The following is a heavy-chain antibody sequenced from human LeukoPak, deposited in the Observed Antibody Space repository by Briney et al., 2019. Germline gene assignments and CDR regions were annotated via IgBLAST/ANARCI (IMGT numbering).Heavy chain of an antibody. Sequence: PGGSLRLSCAASGFTFTDFYMSWIRQAPGKGLEWVSYISSSGTTIYYADSVMGRFTISRGNAKNSLYLQMNSLRAEDTAVYYCARALTGFIPGNWGQGTLVTVSS. CDR3: ARALTGFIPGN. CDR2: ISSSGTTI. V-gene: IGHV3-11*01. CDR1: GFTFTDFY. J-gene: IGHJ4*02. D-gene: IGHD3-9*01.